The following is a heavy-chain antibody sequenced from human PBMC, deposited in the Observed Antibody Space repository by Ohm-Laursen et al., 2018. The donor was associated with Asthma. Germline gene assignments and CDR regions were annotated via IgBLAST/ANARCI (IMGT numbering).Heavy chain of an antibody. V-gene: IGHV3-21*01. J-gene: IGHJ4*02. CDR3: ARYEVEASTSRLDH. D-gene: IGHD2-15*01. CDR1: GFPFSAYS. CDR2: ISSSGSYI. Sequence: SLRLSCTASGFPFSAYSMNWARQAPGRGLEWVSSISSSGSYIYYADLVKGRFTISRDNAKNSLYLQMNSLRVDDTAVYYCARYEVEASTSRLDHWGQGTLVAVSS.